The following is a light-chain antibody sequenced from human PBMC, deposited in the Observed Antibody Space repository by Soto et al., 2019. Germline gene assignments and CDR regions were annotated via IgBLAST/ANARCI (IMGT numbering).Light chain of an antibody. V-gene: IGKV1-13*02. CDR3: QQFNSYPGT. CDR1: QGISSA. CDR2: DAS. Sequence: AIQLTQSPSSLSASVGDRVTITCRASQGISSALAWYQQKPGKAPKLLIYDASSLESGVPSRFSGSGSGSDFTLTISSLQPEDFATYYCQQFNSYPGTFGQGTRLEIK. J-gene: IGKJ5*01.